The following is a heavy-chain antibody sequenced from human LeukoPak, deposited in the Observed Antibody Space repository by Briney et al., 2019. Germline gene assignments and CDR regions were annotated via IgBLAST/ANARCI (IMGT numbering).Heavy chain of an antibody. J-gene: IGHJ5*02. CDR1: GGSISSGGYY. CDR3: AAAGDYYYGSGIHGWFDP. Sequence: PSETLSLTCTVSGGSISSGGYYWSWIRQHPGKGLEWIGYIYYSGSTYYNPSLKSRVTISVDTSKNQFSLKLSSVTAADTAVYYCAAAGDYYYGSGIHGWFDPWGQGTLVTVS. D-gene: IGHD3-10*01. V-gene: IGHV4-31*03. CDR2: IYYSGST.